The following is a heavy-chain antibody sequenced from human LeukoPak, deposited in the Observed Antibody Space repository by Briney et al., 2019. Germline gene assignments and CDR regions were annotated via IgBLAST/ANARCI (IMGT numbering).Heavy chain of an antibody. Sequence: ASVKVSCKASGYTFTGYYMHWVRQAPGQGLEWMGWINPNSGGTNYAQKFQGRVTMTRDTSISTAYMELSRLGSDDTAVYYCARDRLRVGATWHYYYGMDVWGQGTTVTVSS. CDR2: INPNSGGT. J-gene: IGHJ6*02. CDR3: ARDRLRVGATWHYYYGMDV. V-gene: IGHV1-2*02. D-gene: IGHD1-26*01. CDR1: GYTFTGYY.